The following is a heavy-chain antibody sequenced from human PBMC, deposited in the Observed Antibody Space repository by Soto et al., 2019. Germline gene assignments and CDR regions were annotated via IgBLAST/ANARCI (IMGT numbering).Heavy chain of an antibody. D-gene: IGHD3-10*01. J-gene: IGHJ5*01. CDR1: GGTFGNLG. CDR3: ARDREDGSGTKYNWFDS. V-gene: IGHV1-69*13. Sequence: ASVKVSCKASGGTFGNLGISWLRQAPGQGLEWMGGTIPIFDTPHYAEKFRDRLTITADATSTAYMELTSLSSEDTATYYCARDREDGSGTKYNWFDSWGQGTLVTVS. CDR2: TIPIFDTP.